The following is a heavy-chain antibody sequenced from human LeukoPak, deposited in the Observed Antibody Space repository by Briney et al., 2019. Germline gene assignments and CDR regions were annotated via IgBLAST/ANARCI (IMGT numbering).Heavy chain of an antibody. CDR3: ARHVGGYGDTYYFDY. CDR1: GGSISSYY. J-gene: IGHJ4*02. Sequence: WESLSLTCTVSGGSISSYYWSWIRQPPGKGLEWIGYIYYNGNTNYNPSLKSRVTISVDTSKNQFSLKLSSVTSADTAVYYCARHVGGYGDTYYFDYWGQGTLVTVSS. V-gene: IGHV4-59*01. D-gene: IGHD4-17*01. CDR2: IYYNGNT.